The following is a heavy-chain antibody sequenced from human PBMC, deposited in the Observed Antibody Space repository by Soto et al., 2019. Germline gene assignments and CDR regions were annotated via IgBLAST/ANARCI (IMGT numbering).Heavy chain of an antibody. V-gene: IGHV1-69*13. CDR1: GGTFSSYA. Sequence: SVKVSCKASGGTFSSYAISWVRQPPGQGXEWIGGIIPIFGTANYAQKFQGRVTITADESTSTAYMELSSLRSEDTAVYYCASPIVVVPAASLYYYYGMDVWGQGTTVTVSS. D-gene: IGHD2-2*01. J-gene: IGHJ6*02. CDR2: IIPIFGTA. CDR3: ASPIVVVPAASLYYYYGMDV.